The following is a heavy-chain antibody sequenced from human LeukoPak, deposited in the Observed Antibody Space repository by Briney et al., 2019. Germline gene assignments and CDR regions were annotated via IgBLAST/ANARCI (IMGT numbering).Heavy chain of an antibody. CDR2: ISSSGSTI. V-gene: IGHV3-11*04. D-gene: IGHD3-9*01. Sequence: PGRSLRLSCAASGFTFSDYYMSWIRQAPGKGLEWVSYISSSGSTIYYADSVKGRFTISRDNAKNSLYLQMNSLRAEDTAVYYCARPYDILTDVDAFDIWGQGTMVTVSS. J-gene: IGHJ3*02. CDR1: GFTFSDYY. CDR3: ARPYDILTDVDAFDI.